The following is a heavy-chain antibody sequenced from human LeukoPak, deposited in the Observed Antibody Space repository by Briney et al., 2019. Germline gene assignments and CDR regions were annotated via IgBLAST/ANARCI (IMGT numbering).Heavy chain of an antibody. J-gene: IGHJ4*02. D-gene: IGHD2-2*01. CDR1: GASISSYY. CDR3: ARQAFCSGISCYPFDY. Sequence: SETLSLTCTVSGASISSYYWSWIRQPPGKGLEWIGYIYYSGSTNYDPSLRGRVTISVDTSKNQFSLKLDSVTAADTAVYYCARQAFCSGISCYPFDYWGQGTLVTVSS. CDR2: IYYSGST. V-gene: IGHV4-59*08.